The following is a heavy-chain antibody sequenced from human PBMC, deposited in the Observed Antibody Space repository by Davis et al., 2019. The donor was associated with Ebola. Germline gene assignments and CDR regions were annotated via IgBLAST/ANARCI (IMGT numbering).Heavy chain of an antibody. D-gene: IGHD6-13*01. CDR2: ISSSSSYI. V-gene: IGHV3-21*01. CDR3: ARALYSSSWANYYYYGMDV. J-gene: IGHJ6*02. CDR1: GFTFSSYS. Sequence: GGSLRLSCAASGFTFSSYSMNWVRQAPGKGLEWVSSISSSSSYIYYADSVKGRFTISRDNAKNSLYLQMNSLRAEDTAVYYCARALYSSSWANYYYYGMDVWGQGTTVTVSS.